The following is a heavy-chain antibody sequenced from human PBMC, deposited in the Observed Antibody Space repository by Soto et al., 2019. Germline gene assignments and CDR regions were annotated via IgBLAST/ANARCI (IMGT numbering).Heavy chain of an antibody. Sequence: QVQLVESGGGVVQPGRSLRLSCAASGFTFSSYGMHWVRQAPGKGLEWVAVIWYDGSNKYYADSVKGRFTISRDNSKNTLYLQMNSLRAEDTAVYYCARDLYGDYYFDYWGQGTLVTVSS. J-gene: IGHJ4*02. D-gene: IGHD4-17*01. CDR2: IWYDGSNK. CDR3: ARDLYGDYYFDY. CDR1: GFTFSSYG. V-gene: IGHV3-33*01.